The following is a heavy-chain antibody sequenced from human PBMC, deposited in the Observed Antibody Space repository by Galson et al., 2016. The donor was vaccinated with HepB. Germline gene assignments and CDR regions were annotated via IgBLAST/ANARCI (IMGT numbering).Heavy chain of an antibody. CDR3: AKDLWSRGYHYLDY. CDR2: IRGSGGST. CDR1: EFAFSSYA. V-gene: IGHV3-23*01. J-gene: IGHJ4*02. Sequence: SLRLSCAGSEFAFSSYAMSWVRQAPGQGLEWVSAIRGSGGSTYYADTFKGRFTITRDKSENTLHLQLNSVGAEDTAVYYCAKDLWSRGYHYLDYWGQGTLVTVSS. D-gene: IGHD2-15*01.